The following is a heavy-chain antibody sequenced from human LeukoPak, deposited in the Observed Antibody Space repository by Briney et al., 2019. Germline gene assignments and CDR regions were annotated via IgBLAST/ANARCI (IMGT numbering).Heavy chain of an antibody. J-gene: IGHJ4*02. D-gene: IGHD2-15*01. CDR1: GSTFSSYS. CDR2: ISSRSTYI. CDR3: AKSIGYCSGGSCFEVDY. V-gene: IGHV3-21*01. Sequence: GGSLRLSCAASGSTFSSYSMNWVRQAPGKGLEWVASISSRSTYIYYADSVKGRFTISRDNAKNSLYLHMTSLSAEDTAVYYCAKSIGYCSGGSCFEVDYWGQGTLATVSS.